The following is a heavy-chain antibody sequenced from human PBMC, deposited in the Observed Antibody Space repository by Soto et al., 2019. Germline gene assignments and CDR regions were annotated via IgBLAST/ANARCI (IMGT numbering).Heavy chain of an antibody. J-gene: IGHJ4*02. CDR2: IYWDDDK. Sequence: QITLKESGPSLVKPTETLTLTCTFSGFSLSSSGVGGLWLRPPPGKPLEWLALIYWDDDKYTSPSLKSRLTITKDTSKNQVVLLMTNMDPVDTATYFCVHLLTGGRFDSWGQGTLVTVSS. D-gene: IGHD3-16*01. V-gene: IGHV2-5*02. CDR3: VHLLTGGRFDS. CDR1: GFSLSSSGVG.